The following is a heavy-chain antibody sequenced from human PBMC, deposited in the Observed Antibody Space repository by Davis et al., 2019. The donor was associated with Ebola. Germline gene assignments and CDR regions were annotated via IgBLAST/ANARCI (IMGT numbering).Heavy chain of an antibody. CDR2: IKADGSAK. J-gene: IGHJ4*02. Sequence: GGSLRLSCAASGFTFSSSWMTWVRQAPEKGLEWVATIKADGSAKYYVDSVKGRFTISRDNVKNSLYLQMDSLRAEDTAVYYCARWASVGYWGQGTLVTASS. V-gene: IGHV3-7*01. CDR3: ARWASVGY. D-gene: IGHD1-26*01. CDR1: GFTFSSSW.